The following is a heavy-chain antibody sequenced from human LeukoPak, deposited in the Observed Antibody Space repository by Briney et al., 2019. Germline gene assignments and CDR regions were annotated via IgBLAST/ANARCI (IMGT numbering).Heavy chain of an antibody. Sequence: GASVKVSCKASGYNFSNYGISWVRQAPGQGLEWMGWISGYNGNTNYAQKLQGRVTMTTDTSTTTAYMELRSLRSDDTAVYYCARVGSAGFSDYWGQGTLVTVSS. CDR1: GYNFSNYG. CDR3: ARVGSAGFSDY. D-gene: IGHD2/OR15-2a*01. V-gene: IGHV1-18*01. CDR2: ISGYNGNT. J-gene: IGHJ4*02.